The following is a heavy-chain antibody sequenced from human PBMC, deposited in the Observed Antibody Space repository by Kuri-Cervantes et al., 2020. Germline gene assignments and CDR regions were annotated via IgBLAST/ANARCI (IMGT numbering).Heavy chain of an antibody. D-gene: IGHD6-19*01. J-gene: IGHJ6*03. CDR3: ARGIAVARHYYYYMDV. V-gene: IGHV4-59*01. CDR1: GGSISSYY. Sequence: SETLSLTCTVSGGSISSYYWSWIRQPPGKALEWIGYIYYSGSTNYNPSLKSRVTISVDTSKNQFSLKLSSVTAADTAVYYCARGIAVARHYYYYMDVWGKGTTVTVSS. CDR2: IYYSGST.